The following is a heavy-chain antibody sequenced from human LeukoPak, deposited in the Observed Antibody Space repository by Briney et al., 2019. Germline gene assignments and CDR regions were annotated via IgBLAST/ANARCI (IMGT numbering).Heavy chain of an antibody. J-gene: IGHJ4*02. CDR2: IKQDGSEK. V-gene: IGHV3-7*03. D-gene: IGHD3-22*01. CDR1: GFTFSSYW. Sequence: PGGSLRLSCAASGFTFSSYWMSWVRQAPGKGLEWVANIKQDGSEKYYVDSVKGRFTISRDNAKNSLYLQMNSLRAEDTAVYYCARVKELWQYYYDSSGYFFDYWGQGTLVTVSS. CDR3: ARVKELWQYYYDSSGYFFDY.